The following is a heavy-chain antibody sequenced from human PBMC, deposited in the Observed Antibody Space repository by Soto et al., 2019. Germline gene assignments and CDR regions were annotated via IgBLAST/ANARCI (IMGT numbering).Heavy chain of an antibody. Sequence: QVQLVESGGDVVQPGRSLRLSCAASGFTFSSYGMHWVRQAPGKGLEWVAVISYDGSNKYYADSVKGRFTISRDNSKNTRYLQMNSLRAEDTAVYYCAKAIFPTRIAAAGNPFDYWGQGTLVTVSS. CDR1: GFTFSSYG. V-gene: IGHV3-30*18. CDR3: AKAIFPTRIAAAGNPFDY. CDR2: ISYDGSNK. D-gene: IGHD6-13*01. J-gene: IGHJ4*02.